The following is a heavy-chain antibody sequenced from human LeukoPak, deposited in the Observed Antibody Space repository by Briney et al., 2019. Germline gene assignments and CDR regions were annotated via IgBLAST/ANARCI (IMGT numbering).Heavy chain of an antibody. CDR3: AKDVAAAVTDAFDI. J-gene: IGHJ3*02. CDR2: ISYDGSNK. V-gene: IGHV3-30*18. D-gene: IGHD6-13*01. CDR1: GFTFSSYG. Sequence: PGRSLRLSCAVSGFTFSSYGMHWVRQAPGKGLEWVAVISYDGSNKYYADSVKGRFTISRDNSKNTLYLQMNSLRAEDTAVYYCAKDVAAAVTDAFDIWGQGTMVTVSS.